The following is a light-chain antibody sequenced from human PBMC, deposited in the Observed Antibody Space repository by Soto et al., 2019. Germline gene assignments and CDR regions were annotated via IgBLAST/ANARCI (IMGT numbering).Light chain of an antibody. V-gene: IGLV2-23*01. Sequence: QAALTQPASMSGSPGQSITISCTGTSSDVGNYDLVSWYQQHPGKAPKLMIYENNKRPSGVSSRFSGSKSGTTASLSISGLQAEDEADYYCCSYAGSTTYVFGTGTKVTVL. CDR2: ENN. CDR3: CSYAGSTTYV. CDR1: SSDVGNYDL. J-gene: IGLJ1*01.